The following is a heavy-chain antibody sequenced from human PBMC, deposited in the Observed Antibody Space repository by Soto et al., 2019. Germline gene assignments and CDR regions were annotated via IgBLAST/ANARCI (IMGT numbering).Heavy chain of an antibody. D-gene: IGHD3-3*01. CDR2: IFSNDEK. J-gene: IGHJ5*02. CDR3: ARKRPDFWSGYYSGGWFDT. CDR1: GFSLSNARMG. V-gene: IGHV2-26*01. Sequence: QVTLKESGPVLVKPTETLTLTCTVSGFSLSNARMGVSWIRQPPGKALESLAHIFSNDEKSYSTSLKSRLIISKDTSNSKVFLTMTNMDPVDTATYCCARKRPDFWSGYYSGGWFDTWGLVTMVTVS.